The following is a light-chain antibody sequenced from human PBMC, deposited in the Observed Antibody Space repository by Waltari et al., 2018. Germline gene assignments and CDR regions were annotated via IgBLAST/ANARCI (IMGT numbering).Light chain of an antibody. V-gene: IGKV4-1*01. CDR1: QSVLYSSNNKNY. CDR3: QQYYSTPPT. J-gene: IGKJ2*01. Sequence: DIVMTQSPDSLAVSLGERATTNCKSSQSVLYSSNNKNYLAWYQQKPEQPPKLLIYWSTPRESGVPDRFSGSGYGTDFTLTISSLQAEDVAVYYCQQYYSTPPTFGQGTKLEIK. CDR2: WST.